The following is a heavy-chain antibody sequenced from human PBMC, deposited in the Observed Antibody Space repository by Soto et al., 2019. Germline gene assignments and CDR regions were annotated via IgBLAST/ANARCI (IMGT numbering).Heavy chain of an antibody. V-gene: IGHV4-59*08. J-gene: IGHJ4*02. Sequence: VVDGSSGDYGGSWIRQPPGKGLEWIGYIYYSGSTNYNPSLKSRVTISVDTSKNQFSLKLSSVTAADTAVYYCSRRYGSSFDYWGQGTLVTVSS. CDR2: IYYSGST. CDR3: SRRYGSSFDY. CDR1: DGSSGDYG. D-gene: IGHD6-13*01.